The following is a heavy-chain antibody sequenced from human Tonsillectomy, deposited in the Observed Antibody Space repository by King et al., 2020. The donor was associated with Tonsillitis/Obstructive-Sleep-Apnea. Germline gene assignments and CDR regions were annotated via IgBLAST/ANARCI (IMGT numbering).Heavy chain of an antibody. J-gene: IGHJ4*02. CDR2: ISSSGSTI. CDR1: GFTFSSYE. CDR3: ARDLRSKSTVTPYYFDY. Sequence: DVQLVESGGGLVQPGGSLRLSCAASGFTFSSYEMNWVRQAPGKGLEWVSYISSSGSTIYYAYSVKGRFTISRDNAKNSLYLQMNSLRAEDTAVYYCARDLRSKSTVTPYYFDYWGQGTLVTVSS. D-gene: IGHD4-17*01. V-gene: IGHV3-48*03.